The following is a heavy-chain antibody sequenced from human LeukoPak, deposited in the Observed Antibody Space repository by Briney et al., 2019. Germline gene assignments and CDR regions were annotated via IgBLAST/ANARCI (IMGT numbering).Heavy chain of an antibody. J-gene: IGHJ4*02. CDR1: GGSISITSYY. CDR3: ARGFQGPNFDH. V-gene: IGHV4-39*07. CDR2: IYHGGRT. Sequence: SETLSLTCTVSGGSISITSYYWGWIRQTPGKGLEWIGYIYHGGRTDFNPSLKSRVTISVDTSKNQFSLKLSSVTAADTAVYFCARGFQGPNFDHWGQGTLVTVSS.